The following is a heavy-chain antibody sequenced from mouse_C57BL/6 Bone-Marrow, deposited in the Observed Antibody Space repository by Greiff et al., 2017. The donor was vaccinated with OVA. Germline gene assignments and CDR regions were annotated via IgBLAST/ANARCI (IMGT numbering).Heavy chain of an antibody. CDR2: IYYSGTI. V-gene: IGHV3-5*01. J-gene: IGHJ1*03. CDR1: GISITTGNYR. Sequence: EVQLQQSGPGLVKPSQTVFLTCTVTGISITTGNYRWSWIRQFPGNKLEWIGYIYYSGTITCNPSLTSRTTITRDTPKNQFFLEMNSLTAEDTATYYCARGSSLWYFDVWGTGTTVTVSS. CDR3: ARGSSLWYFDV. D-gene: IGHD1-1*01.